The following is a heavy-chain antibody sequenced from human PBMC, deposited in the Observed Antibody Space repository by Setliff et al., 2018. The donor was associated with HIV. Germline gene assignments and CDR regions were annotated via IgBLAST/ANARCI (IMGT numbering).Heavy chain of an antibody. Sequence: GGSLRLSCVASGFTFTTYPMSRVRQAPGKGLEWVSAISGDGGDTAYADSLKGRFTISRDTSKNTLHLHMNSLRAEDTAVYYCARQAHPRGYYGSAGLFDYWGQGTPVTVSS. D-gene: IGHD3-22*01. J-gene: IGHJ4*02. CDR3: ARQAHPRGYYGSAGLFDY. CDR1: GFTFTTYP. V-gene: IGHV3-23*01. CDR2: ISGDGGDT.